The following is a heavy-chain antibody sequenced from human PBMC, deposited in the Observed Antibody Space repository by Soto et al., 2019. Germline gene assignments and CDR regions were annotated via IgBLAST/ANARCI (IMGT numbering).Heavy chain of an antibody. Sequence: PGGSLRLSCAASGFTFSSYAMSWVRQAPGKGLEWVSAISGSGGSTYYADSVKGRFTISRDNSKNTLYLQMNSLRAEDTAVYYCAKSPTFGVVITRSDYWGQGTLVTVSS. CDR3: AKSPTFGVVITRSDY. D-gene: IGHD3-3*01. CDR2: ISGSGGST. V-gene: IGHV3-23*01. J-gene: IGHJ4*02. CDR1: GFTFSSYA.